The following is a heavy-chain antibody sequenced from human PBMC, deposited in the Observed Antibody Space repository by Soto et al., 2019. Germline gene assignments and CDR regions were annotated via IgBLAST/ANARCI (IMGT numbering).Heavy chain of an antibody. CDR1: GGSISSSSYY. V-gene: IGHV4-39*01. Sequence: SETLSLTCNVSGGSISSSSYYWGWIRQPPGKGLEWIGGIYYSGRTYYNPSLKSRVTISIDTSKNQFSLKLSSVTAADTAVYYCARRSATTFGRNWFDPWGQGTLVTVSS. J-gene: IGHJ5*02. CDR2: IYYSGRT. D-gene: IGHD1-7*01. CDR3: ARRSATTFGRNWFDP.